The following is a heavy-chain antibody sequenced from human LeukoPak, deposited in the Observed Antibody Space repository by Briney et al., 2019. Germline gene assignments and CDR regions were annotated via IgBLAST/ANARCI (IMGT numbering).Heavy chain of an antibody. CDR3: ATNSSGWFH. CDR1: GPTFSNYG. CDR2: IRYDASNK. Sequence: GGSLRLSCAASGPTFSNYGMHWVRQAPGKGLEWVAFIRYDASNKYYADSVKGRFTISRDNSRNTLYLQMSSLRAEDTAVYYCATNSSGWFHWGQGTLVTVSS. D-gene: IGHD6-19*01. J-gene: IGHJ4*02. V-gene: IGHV3-30*02.